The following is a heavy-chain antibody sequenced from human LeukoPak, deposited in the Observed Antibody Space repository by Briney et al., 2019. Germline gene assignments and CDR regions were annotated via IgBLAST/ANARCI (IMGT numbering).Heavy chain of an antibody. V-gene: IGHV4-34*01. CDR3: ARGFTYDFWSGYPIFDP. CDR1: GGSFSGYY. D-gene: IGHD3-3*01. J-gene: IGHJ5*02. Sequence: SETLSLTCAVYGGSFSGYYWSWIRQPPGKGLEWIGEINHSGSTNYNPSLKSRVTISVDTSKNQFSLKLSSVTAADTAVYYCARGFTYDFWSGYPIFDPRGQGTLVTVSS. CDR2: INHSGST.